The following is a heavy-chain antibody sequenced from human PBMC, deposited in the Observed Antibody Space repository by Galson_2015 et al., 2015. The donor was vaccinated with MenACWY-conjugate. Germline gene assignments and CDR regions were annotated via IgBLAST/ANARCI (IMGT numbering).Heavy chain of an antibody. Sequence: SLRLSCAASGFTFNNYAMSWVRQAPGKGLEWVSGISGSGTTTYYADSMKGRFTISRDNSKNTLFLQMNSLRAEDTAVYYCAKDRLVDSKLPFDSWGQGTLVTVSS. CDR2: ISGSGTTT. CDR3: AKDRLVDSKLPFDS. D-gene: IGHD3-9*01. V-gene: IGHV3-23*01. J-gene: IGHJ4*02. CDR1: GFTFNNYA.